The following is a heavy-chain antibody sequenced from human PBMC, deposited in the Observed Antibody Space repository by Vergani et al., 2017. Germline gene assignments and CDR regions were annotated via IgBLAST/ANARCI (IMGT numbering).Heavy chain of an antibody. CDR3: TAGPSPYYPDH. V-gene: IGHV5-51*01. CDR1: GYTFTSYW. CDR2: IFPGDSDT. Sequence: DVQLVQSGAEVKKPGESLKISCKGSGYTFTSYWIGWVRQPPGKGPEWRGIIFPGDSDTRYSPSFQGQVTISVDKSASSAYMQWSSLKASDTAMYFCTAGPSPYYPDHWGQGTLVTVSS. J-gene: IGHJ4*02.